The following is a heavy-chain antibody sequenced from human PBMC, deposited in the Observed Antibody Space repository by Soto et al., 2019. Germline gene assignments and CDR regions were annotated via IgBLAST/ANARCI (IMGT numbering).Heavy chain of an antibody. CDR2: INPTDGSA. V-gene: IGHV1-46*03. J-gene: IGHJ6*03. Sequence: QVQLVQSGAAVKKPGASVKVSCKASGYTFTSCYMHWVRQAPGQGLEWVGIINPTDGSATYAQRFRCRVPMTRDTSTSTVYVALSSLRSDDTAVYFCARAGKAYNHYYLDVGGKGTTVTVSS. CDR1: GYTFTSCY. D-gene: IGHD6-19*01. CDR3: ARAGKAYNHYYLDV.